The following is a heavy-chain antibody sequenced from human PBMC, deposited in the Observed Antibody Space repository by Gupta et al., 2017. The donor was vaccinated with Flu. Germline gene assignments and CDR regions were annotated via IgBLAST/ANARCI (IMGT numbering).Heavy chain of an antibody. CDR2: MNPNSGNT. CDR1: GYTFTSYD. D-gene: IGHD3-10*01. V-gene: IGHV1-8*01. CDR3: ARWGVTMVRGVITQGYYYYGMDV. Sequence: QVQLVQSGAEVKKPGASVKVSCKASGYTFTSYDINWVRQATGQGLEWMGWMNPNSGNTGYAQKFQGRVTMTRNTSISTAYMELSSLRSEDTAVYYCARWGVTMVRGVITQGYYYYGMDVWGQGTTVTVSS. J-gene: IGHJ6*02.